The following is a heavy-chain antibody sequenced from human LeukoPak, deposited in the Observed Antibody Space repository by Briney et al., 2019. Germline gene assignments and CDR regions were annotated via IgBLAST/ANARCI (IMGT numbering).Heavy chain of an antibody. CDR1: GFTFSSYA. CDR2: ISGTGGST. CDR3: AKDPYSSSWYRNWFDP. V-gene: IGHV3-23*01. J-gene: IGHJ5*02. D-gene: IGHD6-13*01. Sequence: GGSLRLSCAASGFTFSSYAMTWVRQAPGKGLEWVSAISGTGGSTYYADSVKGRFTISRDNSKNTLYLQMNSLRAEDTAVYYCAKDPYSSSWYRNWFDPWGQGTLVTASS.